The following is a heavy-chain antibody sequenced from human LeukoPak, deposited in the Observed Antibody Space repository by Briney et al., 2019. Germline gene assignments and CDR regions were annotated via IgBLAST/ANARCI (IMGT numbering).Heavy chain of an antibody. D-gene: IGHD4-17*01. CDR1: GFIYHDCA. V-gene: IGHV3-43*02. CDR3: AKGLYGDYALEYFQH. J-gene: IGHJ1*01. CDR2: ISGDGGST. Sequence: PGGSVSLSCASCGFIYHDCAMHGVRQARGKGLEWVSLISGDGGSTYYADSMKGRFTISRDNSKNSLYLQMNSLRTEDTALYYCAKGLYGDYALEYFQHWGQGTLVTVSS.